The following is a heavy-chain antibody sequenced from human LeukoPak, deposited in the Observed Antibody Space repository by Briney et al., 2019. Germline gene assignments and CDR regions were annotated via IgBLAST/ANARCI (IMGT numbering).Heavy chain of an antibody. J-gene: IGHJ3*02. CDR3: AREGKDYYDSSGYYWHPDAFDI. D-gene: IGHD3-22*01. CDR1: GYTFTGYY. Sequence: GASVKVSCKASGYTFTGYYMHWVRQAPGQGLEWMGRINPNSGGTNYAQKFQGRVTMTRDTSISTAYMELSRLRSDDTAVYYCAREGKDYYDSSGYYWHPDAFDIWGQGTMVTVSS. V-gene: IGHV1-2*06. CDR2: INPNSGGT.